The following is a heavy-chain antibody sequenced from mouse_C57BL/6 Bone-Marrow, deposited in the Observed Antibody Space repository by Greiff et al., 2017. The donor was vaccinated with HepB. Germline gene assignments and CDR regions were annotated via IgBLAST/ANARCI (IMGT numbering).Heavy chain of an antibody. CDR3: ARRGYDYDDYAMDY. V-gene: IGHV5-12*01. CDR1: GFTFSDYY. J-gene: IGHJ4*01. Sequence: DVKLVESGGGLVQPGGSLKLSCAASGFTFSDYYMYWVRQTPEKRLEWVAYISNGGGSTYYPDTVKGRFTISRDNAKNTLYLQMSRLKSEDTAMYYCARRGYDYDDYAMDYWGQGTSVTVSS. CDR2: ISNGGGST. D-gene: IGHD2-4*01.